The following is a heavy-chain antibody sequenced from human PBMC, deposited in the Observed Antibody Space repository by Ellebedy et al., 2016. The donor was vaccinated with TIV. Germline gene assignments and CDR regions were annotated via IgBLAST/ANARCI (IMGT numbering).Heavy chain of an antibody. D-gene: IGHD6-25*01. CDR3: AKLRLRDAFDI. J-gene: IGHJ3*02. V-gene: IGHV3-30-3*01. CDR1: GLTFSSYA. CDR2: ISYDGSNK. Sequence: GGSLRLSCAASGLTFSSYAMHWVRQAPGKGLEWVAVISYDGSNKYYADSVKGRFTISRDNSKNTLYLQMNSLRAEDTAVYYCAKLRLRDAFDIWGQGTMVTVSS.